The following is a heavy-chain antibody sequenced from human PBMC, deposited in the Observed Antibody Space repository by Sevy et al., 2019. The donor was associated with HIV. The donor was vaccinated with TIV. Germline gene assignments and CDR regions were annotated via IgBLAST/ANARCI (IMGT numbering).Heavy chain of an antibody. Sequence: GGSLRLSCAASGFTFSSYAMSWVRQAPGKGLEWVSAISGSGGSTYYADSVKGRFTISRDNSKNTLYLQMNSLSAEDTAVYYCAKPTAVSSSNWFDPWGQGTLVTVSS. D-gene: IGHD6-6*01. CDR2: ISGSGGST. V-gene: IGHV3-23*01. J-gene: IGHJ5*02. CDR1: GFTFSSYA. CDR3: AKPTAVSSSNWFDP.